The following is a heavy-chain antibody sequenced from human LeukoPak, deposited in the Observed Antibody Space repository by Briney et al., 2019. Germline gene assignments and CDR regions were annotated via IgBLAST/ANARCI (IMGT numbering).Heavy chain of an antibody. CDR1: GGSIRSSYYY. CDR3: AREVRGSDGLEKYYFDY. Sequence: SETLSLTCTVSGGSIRSSYYYWGWIRQPPGKGLEWIGSIYDSGSTYYNPSLKSRVTISVDTSKNQFSLKLNSVTAADTAVYYCAREVRGSDGLEKYYFDYWGQGTLVTVSS. V-gene: IGHV4-39*02. D-gene: IGHD1-1*01. CDR2: IYDSGST. J-gene: IGHJ4*02.